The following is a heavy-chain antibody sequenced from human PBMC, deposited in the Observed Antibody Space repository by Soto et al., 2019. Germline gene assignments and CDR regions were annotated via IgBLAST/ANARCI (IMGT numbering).Heavy chain of an antibody. CDR2: ISGGGVPV. Sequence: TGGSLRLSCKASGFTFSGYSMDWVRQAPGKGLEWIAYISGGGVPVYYADSVKGRFTIPRDNAKNSLYLQMNHLRDEDTAIYYCVRGRANYYFDFWGQGALVTVSS. V-gene: IGHV3-48*02. D-gene: IGHD1-1*01. J-gene: IGHJ4*02. CDR3: VRGRANYYFDF. CDR1: GFTFSGYS.